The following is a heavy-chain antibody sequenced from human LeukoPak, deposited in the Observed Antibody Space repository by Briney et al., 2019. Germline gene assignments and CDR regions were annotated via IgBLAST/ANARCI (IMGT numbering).Heavy chain of an antibody. J-gene: IGHJ4*02. V-gene: IGHV3-48*02. D-gene: IGHD6-19*01. CDR2: ISYSSSTI. Sequence: PGGSLRLSCAASGFTFTSYSMNCVRQAPGKGLEWVSYISYSSSTIYYADSVKGRFTISRDNAKNSLYLQMNSLRDEDTAVYYCARDERGGSGRYFVYWGQGTLVTVSS. CDR1: GFTFTSYS. CDR3: ARDERGGSGRYFVY.